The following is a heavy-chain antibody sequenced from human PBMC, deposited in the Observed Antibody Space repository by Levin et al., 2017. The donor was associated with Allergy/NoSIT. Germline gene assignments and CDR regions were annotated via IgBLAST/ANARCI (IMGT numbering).Heavy chain of an antibody. V-gene: IGHV3-30-3*01. CDR1: GFSFSDYP. CDR3: ARAVSGSFFDY. J-gene: IGHJ4*02. CDR2: TSYDGSNK. Sequence: GGSLRLSCAASGFSFSDYPMTWVRQGQGKGLEWVAATSYDGSNKNYADSVKGRFTISRDNSKNTMYLQMNSLRAEDTAVYYCARAVSGSFFDYWGQGTLVTVSS. D-gene: IGHD3-10*01.